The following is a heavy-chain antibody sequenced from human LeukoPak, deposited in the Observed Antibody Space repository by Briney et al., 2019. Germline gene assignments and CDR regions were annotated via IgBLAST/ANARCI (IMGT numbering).Heavy chain of an antibody. CDR3: ARGTDSSSRNWFDP. CDR1: GGSISSYY. V-gene: IGHV4-4*07. Sequence: PSETLSLTCTVSGGSISSYYWSWIRQPAGKGLEWIGRIYTSGSTNYNPSLKSRVTMSVDTSKNQFSLKLSSVTAADTAVYYCARGTDSSSRNWFDPWGQETLVTVSS. D-gene: IGHD6-13*01. CDR2: IYTSGST. J-gene: IGHJ5*02.